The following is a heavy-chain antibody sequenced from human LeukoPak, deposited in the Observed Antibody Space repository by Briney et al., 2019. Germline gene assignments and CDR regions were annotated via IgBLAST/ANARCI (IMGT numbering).Heavy chain of an antibody. D-gene: IGHD3-10*01. J-gene: IGHJ5*02. CDR2: IYYTGST. V-gene: IGHV4-31*03. CDR3: AGGGLVRGVTHWFDP. Sequence: PSETLSLTCTVSGDSISSGGYFWSWIRQHPGKGLEWIGYIYYTGSTYYNPSLKSRVTISVDTSKNQFSLKLSSVTAADTAVYYCAGGGLVRGVTHWFDPWGQGTLVTVSS. CDR1: GDSISSGGYF.